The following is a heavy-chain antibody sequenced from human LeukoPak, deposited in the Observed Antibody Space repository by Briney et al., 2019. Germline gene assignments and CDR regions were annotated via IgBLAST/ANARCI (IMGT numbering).Heavy chain of an antibody. Sequence: GGSLRLSCAASGFTFNTQDMRWVRQAPGKGLEWVSSITIAGGTFYADSVRGRFTISRDNSNNTLDLQINSLRVEDTAVYYCGKGRVSEWGQGTLVTVSS. D-gene: IGHD6-19*01. CDR1: GFTFNTQD. CDR3: GKGRVSE. CDR2: ITIAGGT. J-gene: IGHJ4*02. V-gene: IGHV3-23*01.